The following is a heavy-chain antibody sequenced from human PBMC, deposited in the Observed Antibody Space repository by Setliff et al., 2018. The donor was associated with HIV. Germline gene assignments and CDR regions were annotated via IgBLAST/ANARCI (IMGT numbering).Heavy chain of an antibody. D-gene: IGHD1-26*01. CDR1: GGSISSSSYY. V-gene: IGHV4-39*01. CDR3: ARHLRWELPYYFDY. Sequence: HSETLSLTCTVSGGSISSSSYYWGWIRQPPGKGLEWIGSIYYSGATYYNPSLKSRVTLSVDTSNNQFSLKLSSVTAADTAVYYCARHLRWELPYYFDYWGQGTLVTVSS. J-gene: IGHJ4*02. CDR2: IYYSGAT.